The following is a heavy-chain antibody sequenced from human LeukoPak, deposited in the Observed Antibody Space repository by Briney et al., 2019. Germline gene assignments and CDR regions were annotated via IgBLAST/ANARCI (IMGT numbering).Heavy chain of an antibody. CDR3: AKGVDCSSTSCYAYGMDV. CDR2: ISWNSGSI. CDR1: GFTFDDYA. J-gene: IGHJ6*02. D-gene: IGHD2-2*01. Sequence: PGRSLRLSCAASGFTFDDYAMHCVRQAPGKVLEWVSGISWNSGSIGYADSVKGRFTISRDNAKNSLYLQMNSLRAEDTALYYCAKGVDCSSTSCYAYGMDVWGQGTTVTVSS. V-gene: IGHV3-9*01.